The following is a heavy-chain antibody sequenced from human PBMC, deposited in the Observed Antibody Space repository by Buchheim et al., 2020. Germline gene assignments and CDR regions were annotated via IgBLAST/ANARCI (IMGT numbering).Heavy chain of an antibody. J-gene: IGHJ4*02. Sequence: EVQLVESGGGLVQPGGSLRLSCAASGFTLSSYNMNWVRQAPGKGLEWLSYISTTSAIYYADSVKGRFTISRDNAKNSTHLEMNSLRAEDTAVYYCVRDWNWGFDYWGQGTL. D-gene: IGHD3-16*01. CDR2: ISTTSAI. V-gene: IGHV3-48*01. CDR3: VRDWNWGFDY. CDR1: GFTLSSYN.